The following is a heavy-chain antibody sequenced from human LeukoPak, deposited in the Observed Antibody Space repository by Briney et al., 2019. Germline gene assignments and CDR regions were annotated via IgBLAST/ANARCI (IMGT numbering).Heavy chain of an antibody. J-gene: IGHJ6*03. V-gene: IGHV1-2*02. Sequence: GASVKVSCKASGYTFTGYYMHWVRQAPGQGLKWMGWINPNSGGTNYAQKFQGRVTMTRDTSISTAYMELSRLRSDDTAVYYCARDRGVDYCSGGSCSHYYYYMDVWGKGTTVTISS. CDR2: INPNSGGT. D-gene: IGHD2-15*01. CDR3: ARDRGVDYCSGGSCSHYYYYMDV. CDR1: GYTFTGYY.